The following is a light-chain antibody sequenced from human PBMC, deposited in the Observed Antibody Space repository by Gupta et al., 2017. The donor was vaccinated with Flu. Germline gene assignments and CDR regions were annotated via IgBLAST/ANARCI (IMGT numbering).Light chain of an antibody. J-gene: IGKJ2*01. V-gene: IGKV3-20*01. Sequence: RATLSCRASQSVSSSYLAWYQQKPGQAPRLLIYGASSRATGIPDRFSGSGSGTDFTLTISRLEPEDFAVYYCQQYGSSPRNTFGQGTKLEIK. CDR2: GAS. CDR3: QQYGSSPRNT. CDR1: QSVSSSY.